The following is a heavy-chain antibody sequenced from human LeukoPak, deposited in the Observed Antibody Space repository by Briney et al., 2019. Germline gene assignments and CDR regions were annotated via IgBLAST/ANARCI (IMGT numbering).Heavy chain of an antibody. CDR1: GFTFSSYA. J-gene: IGHJ3*02. V-gene: IGHV3-23*01. CDR2: ISGSGGST. CDR3: ARAGCSSTSCYHSDAFDI. D-gene: IGHD2-2*01. Sequence: PGGSLRLSCAASGFTFSSYAMSWVRQAPGKGLEWVSAISGSGGSTYYADSVKGRFTISRDNAKNSLYLQMNSLRAEDTAVYYCARAGCSSTSCYHSDAFDIWGQGTMVTVSS.